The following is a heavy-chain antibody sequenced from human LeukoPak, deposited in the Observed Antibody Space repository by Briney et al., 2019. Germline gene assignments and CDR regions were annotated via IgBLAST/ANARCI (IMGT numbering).Heavy chain of an antibody. V-gene: IGHV1-2*02. Sequence: ASVKVSCKASGYTFTGYYMHWVRQAPGQGLEWMGWINPNSGGTNYAQKFQGRVTMTRDTSISTAYMELSRLRSDDTAVYYCARSYGEADAFDIWGQETMVTVSS. D-gene: IGHD3-10*01. J-gene: IGHJ3*02. CDR3: ARSYGEADAFDI. CDR1: GYTFTGYY. CDR2: INPNSGGT.